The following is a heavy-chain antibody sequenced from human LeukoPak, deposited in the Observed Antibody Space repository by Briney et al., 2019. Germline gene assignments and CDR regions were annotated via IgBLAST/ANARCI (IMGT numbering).Heavy chain of an antibody. D-gene: IGHD6-13*01. J-gene: IGHJ4*02. V-gene: IGHV3-23*01. CDR1: GFTTSSYA. Sequence: GGSLRLSCAASGFTTSSYAMHWVRQASGKGLEWVSPISGSGGSTYYADSVKGRFTISRDNSKNTLYLQMNNLRAEDTAVYYCAKGRPKAAAGLHTHGHYYFDYWGQRTLVTVSS. CDR3: AKGRPKAAAGLHTHGHYYFDY. CDR2: ISGSGGST.